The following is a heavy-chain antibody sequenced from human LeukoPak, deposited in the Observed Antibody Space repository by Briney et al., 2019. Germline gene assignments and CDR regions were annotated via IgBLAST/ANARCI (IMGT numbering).Heavy chain of an antibody. CDR1: GFTVSTNY. CDR2: VYMGGTT. CDR3: ARDPSNSSGWRAWGDY. V-gene: IGHV3-66*01. D-gene: IGHD6-25*01. Sequence: GGSLRLSCAASGFTVSTNYMNWVRQAPGKGLEWVSVVYMGGTTYYADSVKGRFTISRDSTKNTIYLQMNNLRAEDTAVYYCARDPSNSSGWRAWGDYWGQGILVTVSS. J-gene: IGHJ4*02.